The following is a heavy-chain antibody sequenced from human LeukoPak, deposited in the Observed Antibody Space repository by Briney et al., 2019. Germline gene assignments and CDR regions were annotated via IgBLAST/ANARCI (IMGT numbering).Heavy chain of an antibody. CDR3: ARDRSRAAGPRFDY. D-gene: IGHD6-13*01. CDR1: GGSISSGSYY. Sequence: PSQTLSLTCTVSGGSISSGSYYWSWIRQPAGKGLEWIGRIYTSGSTNYNPSLKSRVTISVDTSKNQFSLKLSSVTAADTAVYYCARDRSRAAGPRFDYWGQGTLVTVSS. V-gene: IGHV4-61*02. J-gene: IGHJ4*02. CDR2: IYTSGST.